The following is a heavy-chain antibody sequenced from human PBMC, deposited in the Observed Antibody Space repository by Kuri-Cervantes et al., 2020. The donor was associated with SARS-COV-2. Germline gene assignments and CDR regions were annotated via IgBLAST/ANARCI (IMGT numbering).Heavy chain of an antibody. CDR1: GLHFSSNW. Sequence: GGSLRLSCAPSGLHFSSNWMHWVRPAPGKGLGWVSRINSDGSSTSYADCVKGRFTISRDNAKNTLYLQMNSLRAEDTAVYYCARGQENSGSFRSMGIGAFDIWGQGTMVTVSS. D-gene: IGHD1-26*01. J-gene: IGHJ3*02. CDR2: INSDGSST. V-gene: IGHV3-74*01. CDR3: ARGQENSGSFRSMGIGAFDI.